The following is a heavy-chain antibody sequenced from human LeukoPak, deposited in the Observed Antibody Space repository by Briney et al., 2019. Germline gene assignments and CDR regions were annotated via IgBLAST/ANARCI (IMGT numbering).Heavy chain of an antibody. V-gene: IGHV3-23*01. CDR2: ISSGGDSI. D-gene: IGHD1-1*01. Sequence: GGSLRLSCAASRFSFSTYAMSWVRQAPGKGLEWVSTISSGGDSIYYADSVKGRFTISRDNSKNTLSLQMNGLRADDTAVYYCAKSHSVQYRGYFDSWGQGILVTVSS. J-gene: IGHJ4*02. CDR3: AKSHSVQYRGYFDS. CDR1: RFSFSTYA.